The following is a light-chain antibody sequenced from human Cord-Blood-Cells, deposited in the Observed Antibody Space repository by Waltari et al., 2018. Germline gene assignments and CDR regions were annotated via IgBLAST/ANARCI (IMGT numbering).Light chain of an antibody. Sequence: SYELTQPPSVSVSPGQTARITCSGDALPKKYAYWNQQKSGQAPVLVIYDDSKRPSGIPEVFSGSSSGTMATLAISGAQVEDEADYYCYSTDSSGNHYVFGTGTKVTVL. CDR3: YSTDSSGNHYV. CDR2: DDS. V-gene: IGLV3-10*01. CDR1: ALPKKY. J-gene: IGLJ1*01.